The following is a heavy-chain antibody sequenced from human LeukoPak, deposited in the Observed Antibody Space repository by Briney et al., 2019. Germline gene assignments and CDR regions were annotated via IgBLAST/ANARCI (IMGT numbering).Heavy chain of an antibody. V-gene: IGHV3-23*01. CDR3: ARDYSGP. Sequence: GGSLRLSCAASGFTFSSYAMSWVRQAPGQGLEWVSAISGGGSSTYYADSVKGRFTISRDNSKNPLFLQTNSLRVEGMAVSYCARDYSGPWGQAALVT. CDR2: ISGGGSST. D-gene: IGHD2-15*01. CDR1: GFTFSSYA. J-gene: IGHJ5*02.